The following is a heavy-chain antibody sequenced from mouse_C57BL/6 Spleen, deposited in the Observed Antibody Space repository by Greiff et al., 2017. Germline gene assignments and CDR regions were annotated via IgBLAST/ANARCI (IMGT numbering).Heavy chain of an antibody. CDR1: GYSFTDYN. CDR2: INPNFGTT. Sequence: EVQLQQSGPELVKPGASVKISCKASGYSFTDYNMNWVKQSNGKSLEWIGVINPNFGTTSYNQKFKGKATLTVDQSSSTAYMQLNSLTSEDSAVYDCARADYHSWYVDVWGTGTTLTVSS. J-gene: IGHJ1*03. CDR3: ARADYHSWYVDV. V-gene: IGHV1-39*01. D-gene: IGHD2-4*01.